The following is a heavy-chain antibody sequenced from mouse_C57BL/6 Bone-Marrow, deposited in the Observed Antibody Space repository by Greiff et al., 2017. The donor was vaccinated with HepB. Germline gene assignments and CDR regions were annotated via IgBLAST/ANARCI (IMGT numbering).Heavy chain of an antibody. CDR3: ASKSGYYYGSSYAMDY. CDR2: IYPGDGDT. CDR1: GYAFSSSW. V-gene: IGHV1-82*01. J-gene: IGHJ4*01. D-gene: IGHD1-1*01. Sequence: VKLQESGPELVKPGASVKISCKASGYAFSSSWMNWVKQRPGKGLEWIGRIYPGDGDTNYNGKFKGKATLTADKSSSTAYMQLSSLTSEDSAVYFCASKSGYYYGSSYAMDYWGQGTSVTVSS.